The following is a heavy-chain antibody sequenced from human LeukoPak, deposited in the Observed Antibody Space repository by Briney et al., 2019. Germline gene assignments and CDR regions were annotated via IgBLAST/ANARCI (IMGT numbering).Heavy chain of an antibody. V-gene: IGHV4-39*07. CDR1: GGSISSSSYY. D-gene: IGHD2-21*02. CDR2: IYYSGST. J-gene: IGHJ4*02. CDR3: AREAYCGGDCYPHHVYFDY. Sequence: SETLSLTCTVSGGSISSSSYYWGWIRQPPGKGLEWIGSIYYSGSTYYNPSLKSRVTISVDTSKNQFSLKLSSVTAADTAVYYCAREAYCGGDCYPHHVYFDYWGRGTLVTVSS.